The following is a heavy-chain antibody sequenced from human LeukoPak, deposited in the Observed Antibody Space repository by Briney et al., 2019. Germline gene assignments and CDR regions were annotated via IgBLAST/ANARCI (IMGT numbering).Heavy chain of an antibody. J-gene: IGHJ5*02. Sequence: SETLSLTCAVYGGSFSGYYWSWIRQPPGKGLEWIGEINHSGSTNYNPSLKSRVTISVDTSKNQFSLKLSSVTAADTAVYYCARPGVRGVITWFDPWGQGTLVTVSS. CDR3: ARPGVRGVITWFDP. D-gene: IGHD3-10*01. CDR1: GGSFSGYY. V-gene: IGHV4-34*01. CDR2: INHSGST.